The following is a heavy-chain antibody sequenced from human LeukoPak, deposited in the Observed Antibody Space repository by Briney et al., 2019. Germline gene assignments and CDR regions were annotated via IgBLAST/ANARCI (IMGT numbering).Heavy chain of an antibody. CDR3: ARDLAGTTEH. CDR2: INSDGSST. D-gene: IGHD1-1*01. V-gene: IGHV3-74*01. J-gene: IGHJ4*02. CDR1: GFTVSSNS. Sequence: PGGSLRLSCTVSGFTVSSNSMSWVRQAPGKGLVWVSRINSDGSSTSYADSVKGRFTISRDNAKNTLYLQMNSLRAEDTAVYYCARDLAGTTEHWGQGTLVTVSS.